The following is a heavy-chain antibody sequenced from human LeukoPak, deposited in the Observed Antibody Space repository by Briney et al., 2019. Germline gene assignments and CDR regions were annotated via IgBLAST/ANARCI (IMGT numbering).Heavy chain of an antibody. CDR1: GGSISSSSYY. CDR2: IYYSRSN. D-gene: IGHD2-21*02. CDR3: ARQDLVVTSFDY. V-gene: IGHV4-39*01. J-gene: IGHJ4*02. Sequence: SETLSLTCTVSGGSISSSSYYWGWIRQPPGKGLEWIGSIYYSRSNYYNPSLKSRATISVDTSKNQFSLKLRSVTAADTAVYYCARQDLVVTSFDYWGQGTLVTVSS.